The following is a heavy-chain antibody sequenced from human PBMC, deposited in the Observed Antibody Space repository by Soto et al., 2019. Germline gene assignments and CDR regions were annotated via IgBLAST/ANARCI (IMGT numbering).Heavy chain of an antibody. V-gene: IGHV3-30*18. CDR2: ISYDGSDK. Sequence: QVQLVESGGGMVQPGRSLRLSCAASGFTFSNYGMHWVRQAPGKGLEWVAVISYDGSDKYYADSVKGRFSISRDNSKNTLYLQMTSLRAEDTAVYYCAKVTGYCSSSSCRRDYYYYYGMDVWGQGTTVTVSS. D-gene: IGHD2-2*01. J-gene: IGHJ6*02. CDR1: GFTFSNYG. CDR3: AKVTGYCSSSSCRRDYYYYYGMDV.